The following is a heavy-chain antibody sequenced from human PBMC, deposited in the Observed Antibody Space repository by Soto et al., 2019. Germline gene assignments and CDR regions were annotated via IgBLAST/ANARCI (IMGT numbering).Heavy chain of an antibody. J-gene: IGHJ6*03. Sequence: EVQLAESGGGLAQPGGSLRLSCAASGFTLSGYAMDWVRQAPGKGLEYVSGISSNGVGTYYANSVQGRFTISRDNSKXXXXXXXXXXXXEDMAVYYCARRARPDFSSMDVWGKGTTVTVSS. CDR1: GFTLSGYA. V-gene: IGHV3-64*01. CDR2: ISSNGVGT. CDR3: ARRARPDFSSMDV. D-gene: IGHD6-6*01.